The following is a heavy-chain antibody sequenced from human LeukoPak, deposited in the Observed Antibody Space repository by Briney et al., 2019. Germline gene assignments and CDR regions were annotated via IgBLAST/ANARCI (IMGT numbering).Heavy chain of an antibody. CDR2: INPSGGST. V-gene: IGHV1-46*01. J-gene: IGHJ4*02. D-gene: IGHD3-22*01. CDR1: GYTFTSYY. Sequence: GASVKVSCKASGYTFTSYYMHWVRQAPGQGLEWMGIINPSGGSTSYAQKFQGRVTMTRDTSTSTVYMELSSLRSEDTAVYYCARLAYYYDSSGSFGSDYWGQGTLVAVSS. CDR3: ARLAYYYDSSGSFGSDY.